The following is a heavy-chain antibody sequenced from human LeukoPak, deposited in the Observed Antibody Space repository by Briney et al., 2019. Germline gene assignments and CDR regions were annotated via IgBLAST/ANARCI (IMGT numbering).Heavy chain of an antibody. CDR3: ADFRVGATGDS. CDR1: GFVFSNYA. D-gene: IGHD1-26*01. J-gene: IGHJ4*02. CDR2: IGGSAETT. V-gene: IGHV3-23*01. Sequence: GGSLRLSCAASGFVFSNYAMTWVRQAPGKGLEWVSAIGGSAETTYYADSVRGRFTISRDNSKNTLYLQMNSLKAEDTAVYYCADFRVGATGDSWGQGTLVTVSS.